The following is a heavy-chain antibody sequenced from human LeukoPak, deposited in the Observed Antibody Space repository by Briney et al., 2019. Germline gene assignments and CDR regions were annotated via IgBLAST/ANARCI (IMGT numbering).Heavy chain of an antibody. V-gene: IGHV3-7*01. Sequence: PGGSLRLSCAASGFTFSSYWMSWVRQAPGKGLEWVANIKQDGSEKYYVDSVKGRFTISRDNAKNSLYLQMNSLRAEDTAVYYCARDRDTSMVHDAFDIWGQGTMVTVSS. D-gene: IGHD5-18*01. J-gene: IGHJ3*02. CDR2: IKQDGSEK. CDR3: ARDRDTSMVHDAFDI. CDR1: GFTFSSYW.